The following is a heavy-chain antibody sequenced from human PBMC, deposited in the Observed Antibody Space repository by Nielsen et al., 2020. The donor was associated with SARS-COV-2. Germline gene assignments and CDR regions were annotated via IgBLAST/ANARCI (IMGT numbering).Heavy chain of an antibody. D-gene: IGHD3-10*01. CDR3: AKDDVVRGDAFDI. CDR2: ISASGGST. J-gene: IGHJ3*02. CDR1: GFTFNIYA. Sequence: GGSLKISCAASGFTFNIYAMAWVRRTPGRGLQWVSGISASGGSTYYTDSVKGRFAVSRDNSRNTLYLQMHSLRVEDTALYYCAKDDVVRGDAFDIWGQGTMVTVSS. V-gene: IGHV3-23*01.